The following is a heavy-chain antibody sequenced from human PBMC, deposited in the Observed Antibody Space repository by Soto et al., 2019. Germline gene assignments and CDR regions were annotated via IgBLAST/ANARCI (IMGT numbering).Heavy chain of an antibody. D-gene: IGHD6-6*01. CDR2: ISRSSSYI. J-gene: IGHJ5*02. CDR1: GFTFSSYS. CDR3: ASTGAYSSSPNWFDP. V-gene: IGHV3-21*01. Sequence: EVQLVESGGGLVKPGGSLRLSCPASGFTFSSYSTNWVRQAPGKGLEWVSSISRSSSYIYYADSVKGRFTISRDNAKNSLYLQMNSLRAEDTAVYYCASTGAYSSSPNWFDPWGQGTLVTVSS.